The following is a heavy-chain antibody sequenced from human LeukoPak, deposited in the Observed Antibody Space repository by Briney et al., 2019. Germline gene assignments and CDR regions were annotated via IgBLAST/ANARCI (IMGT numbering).Heavy chain of an antibody. CDR2: ISYDGSNK. V-gene: IGHV3-30-3*01. Sequence: GSLRLSCAASGFTFSSYAMDWVRQAPGKGLEWVAVISYDGSNKYYADSVKGRFTISRDNSKNTLYLQMNSLRAEDTAVYYCARGPYGSGRGVDYYYYGMDVWGQGTTVTVSS. CDR1: GFTFSSYA. CDR3: ARGPYGSGRGVDYYYYGMDV. J-gene: IGHJ6*02. D-gene: IGHD3-10*01.